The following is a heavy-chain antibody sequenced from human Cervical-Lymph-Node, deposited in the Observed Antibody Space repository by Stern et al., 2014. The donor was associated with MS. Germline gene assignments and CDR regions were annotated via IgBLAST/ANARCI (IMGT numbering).Heavy chain of an antibody. CDR3: ARERESSGYHGFDY. CDR1: GGSIGGYY. D-gene: IGHD3-22*01. Sequence: QVQLVESGPGLVKPSETLSLTCTVSGGSIGGYYWSWLRQPVGKGLGWIGRSYSSVNTNYNPSLQSRVTISVDTSKNQFSLLLSSVTAADTAVYYCARERESSGYHGFDYWGQGTLVTVSS. V-gene: IGHV4-4*07. CDR2: SYSSVNT. J-gene: IGHJ4*02.